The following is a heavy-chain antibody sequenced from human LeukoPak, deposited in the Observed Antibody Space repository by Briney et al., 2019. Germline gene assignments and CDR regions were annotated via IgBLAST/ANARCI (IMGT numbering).Heavy chain of an antibody. CDR1: GYTFTDYY. CDR2: IHPSGGST. J-gene: IGHJ4*02. Sequence: ASVKISCKASGYTFTDYYMYWVRQAPGQGPECMGVIHPSGGSTTSAQKFQGRVTLTKDTATSTIYIELSGLGSDDTAVYYCARMAMDPAMVTNFFDLWGQGTLLIVSA. V-gene: IGHV1-46*01. CDR3: ARMAMDPAMVTNFFDL. D-gene: IGHD5-18*01.